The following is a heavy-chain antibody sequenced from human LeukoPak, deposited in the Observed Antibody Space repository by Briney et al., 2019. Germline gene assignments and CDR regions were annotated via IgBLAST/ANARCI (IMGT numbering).Heavy chain of an antibody. V-gene: IGHV3-23*01. CDR3: AKRAAVAGTHFDY. CDR1: GFTFSSYA. D-gene: IGHD6-19*01. J-gene: IGHJ4*02. Sequence: PGGSPRLSCAASGFTFSSYAMSWVRQAPGKGLEWVSAISNSGGSIYYADSVKGRFTISRDNSRNTLYLQMNSLGAEDTAVYYCAKRAAVAGTHFDYWGQGTLVTVSS. CDR2: ISNSGGSI.